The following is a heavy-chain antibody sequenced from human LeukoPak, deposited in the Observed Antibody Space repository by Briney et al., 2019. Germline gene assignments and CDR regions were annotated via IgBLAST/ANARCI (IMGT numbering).Heavy chain of an antibody. J-gene: IGHJ6*03. CDR3: ARHLKGWNLVGARDYYYYYMDV. D-gene: IGHD1-26*01. Sequence: PSETLSLTCTVSGGSISGSSHYWGWIRQPPGKGLEWIGSIYYSGSTYYNPSLKSRVTISVDTSKNQFSLKLSSVTAADTAVYYCARHLKGWNLVGARDYYYYYMDVWGKGTTVTVSS. V-gene: IGHV4-39*01. CDR2: IYYSGST. CDR1: GGSISGSSHY.